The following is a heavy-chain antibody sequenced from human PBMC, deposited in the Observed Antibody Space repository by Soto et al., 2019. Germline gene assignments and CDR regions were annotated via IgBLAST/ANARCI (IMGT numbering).Heavy chain of an antibody. D-gene: IGHD3-22*01. V-gene: IGHV5-51*01. CDR2: IYPGDSDT. J-gene: IGHJ3*02. Sequence: PGESLKISCKGSGYSLTSYWIGWVRQMPGKGLEWMGIIYPGDSDTRYSPSFQGQVTISADKSISTAYLQWSSLKASDTAMYYCARRSYYDSSGYYGDAFDIWGQGTMVTVSS. CDR1: GYSLTSYW. CDR3: ARRSYYDSSGYYGDAFDI.